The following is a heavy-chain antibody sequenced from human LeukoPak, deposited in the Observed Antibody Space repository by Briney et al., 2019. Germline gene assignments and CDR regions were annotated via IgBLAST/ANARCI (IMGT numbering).Heavy chain of an antibody. Sequence: GASLKTSCKGSGSRFTSYWIGWVRRMPGKGLEWMGIISPGDSDTRYSPSFQGQVTISADKSISTAYLQWSSLKASDTAMYYCARSITIFGVVIPPDYWGQGTLVTVSS. J-gene: IGHJ4*02. CDR1: GSRFTSYW. V-gene: IGHV5-51*01. CDR2: ISPGDSDT. D-gene: IGHD3-3*01. CDR3: ARSITIFGVVIPPDY.